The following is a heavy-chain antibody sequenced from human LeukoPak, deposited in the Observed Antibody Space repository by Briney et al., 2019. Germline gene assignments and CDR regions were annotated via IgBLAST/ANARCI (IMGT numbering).Heavy chain of an antibody. CDR2: ISSSGSTI. D-gene: IGHD3-22*01. J-gene: IGHJ4*02. Sequence: PGGSLRLSCAASGFTFSDSYMSWIRQAPGKGLEWLSYISSSGSTIYYADSVKGRFTISRDSAKNSLYLQMNSLRAEDTAVYYCARDGSAYSYYFDYWGQGTLVTVSS. CDR1: GFTFSDSY. CDR3: ARDGSAYSYYFDY. V-gene: IGHV3-11*01.